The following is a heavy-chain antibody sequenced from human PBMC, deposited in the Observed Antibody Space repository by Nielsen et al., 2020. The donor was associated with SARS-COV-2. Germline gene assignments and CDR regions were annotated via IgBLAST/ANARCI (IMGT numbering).Heavy chain of an antibody. J-gene: IGHJ6*02. V-gene: IGHV1-46*01. D-gene: IGHD2-8*01. CDR1: GYTFTSYY. CDR2: INPSGGST. Sequence: ASVKVSCKASGYTFTSYYMHWVRQAPGQGLEWMGIINPSGGSTSYAQKFQGRVTMTRDTSTSTVYMELSSLRSEDTAVYYCAGPPPPICTNGVCTGDHYGMDVWGQGTTVTVSS. CDR3: AGPPPPICTNGVCTGDHYGMDV.